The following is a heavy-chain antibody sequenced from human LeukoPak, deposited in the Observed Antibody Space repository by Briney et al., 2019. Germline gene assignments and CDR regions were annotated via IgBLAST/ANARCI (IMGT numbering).Heavy chain of an antibody. CDR3: AKDARPVSTEWYFDL. V-gene: IGHV3-23*01. Sequence: GGSLRLSCAASGFSFSSNGMGWVRQAPGKGLEWVSAISASGGSTFYADSVKGHFTISRDNSKNTLYLQMSSLRAEDTAVYYCAKDARPVSTEWYFDLWGRGTLVTVSS. J-gene: IGHJ2*01. CDR2: ISASGGST. D-gene: IGHD4-11*01. CDR1: GFSFSSNG.